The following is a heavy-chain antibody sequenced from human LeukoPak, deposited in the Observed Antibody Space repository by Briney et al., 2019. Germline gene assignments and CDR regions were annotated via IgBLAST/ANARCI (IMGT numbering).Heavy chain of an antibody. V-gene: IGHV3-30-3*01. J-gene: IGHJ4*02. CDR2: ISYDGSNK. CDR3: ARDGYYYDSSGYYQFDY. D-gene: IGHD3-22*01. CDR1: GFTFSSYA. Sequence: GGSLRLSCAASGFTFSSYAMHWVRQAPGKGLEWVAVISYDGSNKYYADSVKGRFTISRDNSKNTLYLQMNSLRAEDTAVYYCARDGYYYDSSGYYQFDYWGQGTLVTVSS.